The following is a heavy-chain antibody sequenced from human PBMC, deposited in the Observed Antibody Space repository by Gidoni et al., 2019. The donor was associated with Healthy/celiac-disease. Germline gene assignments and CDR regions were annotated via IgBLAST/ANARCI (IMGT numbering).Heavy chain of an antibody. V-gene: IGHV1-69*08. J-gene: IGHJ4*02. CDR3: ARDPYYGDYGYY. CDR1: GGTFSSYT. CDR2: IIPIIGIA. D-gene: IGHD4-17*01. Sequence: QVQLVQSGAEVKKPGSSVKVSCKASGGTFSSYTISWVRQAPGQGLEWMGRIIPIIGIANYAQKFKGRVTITADKSTSTAYMELSSLRSEDTAVYYCARDPYYGDYGYYWGQGTLVTVSS.